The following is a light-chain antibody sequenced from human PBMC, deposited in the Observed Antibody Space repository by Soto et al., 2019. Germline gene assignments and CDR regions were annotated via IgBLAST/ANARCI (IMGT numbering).Light chain of an antibody. J-gene: IGKJ4*01. CDR1: QDIGNY. Sequence: DIQMTQSPSSLSASVGDRVTITCQASQDIGNYLNWYQQKPGNPPKLLIYEESTLHSGVPSRFSGRKVGTQFILTIDSLQPEDFATYYCQQVKSYPRTFGGGTKVDIK. CDR3: QQVKSYPRT. V-gene: IGKV1-9*01. CDR2: EES.